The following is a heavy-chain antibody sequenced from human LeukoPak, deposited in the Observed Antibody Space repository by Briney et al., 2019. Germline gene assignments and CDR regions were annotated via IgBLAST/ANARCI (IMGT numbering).Heavy chain of an antibody. J-gene: IGHJ4*02. D-gene: IGHD6-19*01. CDR3: ARQGTYSSAIGMGY. V-gene: IGHV1-46*02. CDR1: GYTFNNHY. Sequence: ASVNVSCKASGYTFNNHYMYWVRQAPGQGLEWMGVINPSGGSTSYAQKFQGRVTMTRDTSTRTVYMEVNSLRSENTAVYYCARQGTYSSAIGMGYWGQGTLVTVSS. CDR2: INPSGGST.